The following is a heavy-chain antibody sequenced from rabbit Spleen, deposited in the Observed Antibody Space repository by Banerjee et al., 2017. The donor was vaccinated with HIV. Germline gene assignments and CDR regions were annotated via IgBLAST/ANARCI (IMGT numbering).Heavy chain of an antibody. J-gene: IGHJ6*01. V-gene: IGHV1S40*01. CDR1: GFSFSSSYY. CDR3: ARDTGTSFSSYGMDL. CDR2: IAVCSGGIT. D-gene: IGHD8-1*01. Sequence: QSLEESGGDLVKPGASLTLTCTASGFSFSSSYYMCWVRQPPGKGLEWIACIAVCSGGITYYANWAKGRFTISKTSSTTVTLQMTSLTAADTATYFCARDTGTSFSSYGMDLWGQGTLVTVS.